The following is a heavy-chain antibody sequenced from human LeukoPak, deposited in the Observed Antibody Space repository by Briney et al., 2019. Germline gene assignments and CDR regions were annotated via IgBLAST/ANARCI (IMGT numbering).Heavy chain of an antibody. CDR3: AKSGGVLRGFDY. D-gene: IGHD3-16*01. CDR2: TSYDGSNK. J-gene: IGHJ4*02. Sequence: QAGGSLRLSCAASGFTFSSYGMHWVRQAPGKGLEWVAVTSYDGSNKYYADSVKGRFTISRDNSKNTLYLQMNSLRAEDTAVYYCAKSGGVLRGFDYWGQGTLVTVSS. CDR1: GFTFSSYG. V-gene: IGHV3-30*18.